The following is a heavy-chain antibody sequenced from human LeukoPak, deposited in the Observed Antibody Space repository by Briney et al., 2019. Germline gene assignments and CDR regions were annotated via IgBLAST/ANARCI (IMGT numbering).Heavy chain of an antibody. J-gene: IGHJ4*02. CDR3: ARRYCSGGTCYGDY. V-gene: IGHV4-59*08. CDR1: GGSFSGYY. D-gene: IGHD2-15*01. Sequence: PSETLSLTCAVYGGSFSGYYWSWIRQPPGKGLGWIGYIYYSGSTNYNPSLKSRVTISVDTSKNQFSLKLSSVTAADTAVYYCARRYCSGGTCYGDYWGQETLVTVSS. CDR2: IYYSGST.